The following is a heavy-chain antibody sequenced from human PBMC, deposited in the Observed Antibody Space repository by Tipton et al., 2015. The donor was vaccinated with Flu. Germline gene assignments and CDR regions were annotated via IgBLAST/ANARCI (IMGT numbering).Heavy chain of an antibody. CDR2: IHRTGSS. V-gene: IGHV4-38-2*02. J-gene: IGHJ4*02. D-gene: IGHD2-2*01. CDR1: GDAVASDYY. CDR3: ARDPSLGMPDYFDY. Sequence: TLSLTCSASGDAVASDYYWGWIRQSPGKGLQWIGNIHRTGSSYYNPSLKSRVSMSLDTSKNQFSLRLTSVTAADTAVYYCARDPSLGMPDYFDYLGQGTLVTAPS.